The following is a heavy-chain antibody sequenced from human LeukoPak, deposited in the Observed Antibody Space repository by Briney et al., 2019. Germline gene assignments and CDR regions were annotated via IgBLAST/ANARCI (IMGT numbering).Heavy chain of an antibody. J-gene: IGHJ4*02. Sequence: SQTLSLTCAISGDSVSSNSAAWNWIRQSPSRGLEWLGRTYCRSKWYNDYAVSVKSRITINPDTSKNQFSLQLNSVTPEDTAVYYCARGTPSSGWYTFDYWGQGTLVTVSS. CDR1: GDSVSSNSAA. V-gene: IGHV6-1*01. CDR2: TYCRSKWYN. CDR3: ARGTPSSGWYTFDY. D-gene: IGHD6-19*01.